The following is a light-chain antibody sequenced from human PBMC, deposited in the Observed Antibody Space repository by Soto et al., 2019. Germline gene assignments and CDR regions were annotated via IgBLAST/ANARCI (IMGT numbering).Light chain of an antibody. CDR1: QSISTY. CDR2: YAY. CDR3: QQSFGAPRT. J-gene: IGKJ1*01. Sequence: DIQMTQSPSSLSASLGDRVTVTCRASQSISTYLNWFQQRPGNAATLLIYYAYTLQDGVPSRFIGSGSATEFSLTISSLQPDDFATYYCQQSFGAPRTFGQGTRVDIK. V-gene: IGKV1-39*01.